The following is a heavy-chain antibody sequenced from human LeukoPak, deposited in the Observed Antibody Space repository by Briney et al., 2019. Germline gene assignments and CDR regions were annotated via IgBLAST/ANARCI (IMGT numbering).Heavy chain of an antibody. CDR2: INPNSGGT. J-gene: IGHJ3*02. V-gene: IGHV1-2*02. CDR1: GYTFTGYY. Sequence: ASVKVSCKASGYTFTGYYMHWVRQAPGQGLEWMGWINPNSGGTNYAQKFQGRVTMTRDTSISTAYMELSRLRSDDTAVYYCARDYYDSSGYYFPDAFDIRGQGTMVTVSS. D-gene: IGHD3-22*01. CDR3: ARDYYDSSGYYFPDAFDI.